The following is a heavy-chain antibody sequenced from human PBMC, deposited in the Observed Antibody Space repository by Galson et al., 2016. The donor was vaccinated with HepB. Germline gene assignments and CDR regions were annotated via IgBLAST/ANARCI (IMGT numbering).Heavy chain of an antibody. CDR1: GFTVNNYA. CDR2: ISGGGGTT. J-gene: IGHJ4*02. V-gene: IGHV3-23*01. CDR3: GKHGGFDY. D-gene: IGHD3-16*01. Sequence: SLRLSCASSGFTVNNYAMSWVRQAPGKGLEYVSAISGGGGTTHYADSVKGRFTISRDNSKNTLYLYMNSLRAGDTAVYYCGKHGGFDYWGQGALVTVSS.